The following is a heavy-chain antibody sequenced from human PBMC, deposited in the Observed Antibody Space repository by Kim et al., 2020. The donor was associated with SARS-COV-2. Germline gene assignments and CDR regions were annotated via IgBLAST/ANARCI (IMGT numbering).Heavy chain of an antibody. J-gene: IGHJ5*02. V-gene: IGHV4-39*01. CDR3: ARLIIIIPSGWFDP. D-gene: IGHD3-3*01. Sequence: NQSLKSRVTISVDTSKNQFSLKLSSVTAADTAVYYCARLIIIIPSGWFDPWGQGTLVTVSS.